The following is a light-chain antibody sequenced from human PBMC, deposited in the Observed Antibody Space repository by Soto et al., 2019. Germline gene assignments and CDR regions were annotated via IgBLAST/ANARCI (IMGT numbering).Light chain of an antibody. J-gene: IGLJ1*01. V-gene: IGLV2-14*01. CDR1: SSDVGGYNY. CDR3: NSYTNRYTFV. Sequence: QSVLIQPASVSGSPGQSITISCTGTSSDVGGYNYVSWYQQHPGKAPKLIIYEVNNRPSEVSNRFSGSKSGNTASLTISGLQPEDEADYYCNSYTNRYTFVLGTGTKVTVL. CDR2: EVN.